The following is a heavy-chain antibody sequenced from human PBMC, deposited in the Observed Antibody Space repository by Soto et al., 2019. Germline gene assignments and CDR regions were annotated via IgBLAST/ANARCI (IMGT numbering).Heavy chain of an antibody. CDR1: VGSISSYY. D-gene: IGHD6-6*01. CDR2: IYYSGST. Sequence: SETLSLTCTVSVGSISSYYWSWIRQPPGKGLEWIGYIYYSGSTNYNPSLKSRVTISVDTSKNQFSLKLSSVTAADTAVYYCATATRGSSYYYYGMDVWGQGTTVTVSS. J-gene: IGHJ6*02. CDR3: ATATRGSSYYYYGMDV. V-gene: IGHV4-59*01.